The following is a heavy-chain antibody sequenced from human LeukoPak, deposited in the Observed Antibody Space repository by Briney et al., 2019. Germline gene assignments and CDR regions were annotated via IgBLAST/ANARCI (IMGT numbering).Heavy chain of an antibody. CDR3: ARRGDYSDY. V-gene: IGHV1-8*01. CDR2: VNPHSGTT. J-gene: IGHJ4*02. D-gene: IGHD4-17*01. CDR1: GYSFTSYD. Sequence: GASVKVSCKASGYSFTSYDINWVRQASGQGLEWMGWVNPHSGTTTYAKKFQDKVTFTTDTAVSTAYMELSSLRSEDTAVYYCARRGDYSDYWGQGTLVTVSS.